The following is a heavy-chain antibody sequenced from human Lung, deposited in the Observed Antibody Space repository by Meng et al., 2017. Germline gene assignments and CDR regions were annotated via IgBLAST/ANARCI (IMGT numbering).Heavy chain of an antibody. V-gene: IGHV1-18*04. CDR1: DYTFTGYG. D-gene: IGHD3-10*01. CDR3: ARGTPGRSYSDF. Sequence: QVHPVQSGAEVKKPGASVTVYCKSSDYTFTGYGVSRVRQAPGQGLEWMAWIGANDGDRSHAPRFQGRVTVTADRLTATSFMELRNLRYDDTAVYYCARGTPGRSYSDFWGQGTLVTVSS. CDR2: IGANDGDR. J-gene: IGHJ4*02.